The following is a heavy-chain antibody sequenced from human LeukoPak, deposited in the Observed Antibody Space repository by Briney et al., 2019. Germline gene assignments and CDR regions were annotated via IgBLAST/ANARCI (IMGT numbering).Heavy chain of an antibody. Sequence: ASVKVSCKASGYTFTSYGISWVRQAPGQGPEWMGWISAYNGNTNYAQKLQGRVTMTTDTSTSTAYMELRSLRSDDTAVYYCARDQDSSGYYSGGDYWGQGTLVTVSS. CDR1: GYTFTSYG. J-gene: IGHJ4*02. CDR2: ISAYNGNT. D-gene: IGHD3-22*01. CDR3: ARDQDSSGYYSGGDY. V-gene: IGHV1-18*01.